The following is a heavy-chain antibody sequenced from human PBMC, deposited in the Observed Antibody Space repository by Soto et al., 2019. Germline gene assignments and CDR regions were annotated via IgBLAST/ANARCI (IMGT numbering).Heavy chain of an antibody. CDR3: AREITAYWYFDL. J-gene: IGHJ2*01. V-gene: IGHV1-8*01. CDR2: MNPNNGNT. Sequence: QVQLVQSGAEVKKPGASVKVSCKASGYTFTSYDINWVRQATGQGLEWMGWMNPNNGNTGYAQKFQGRVTMTRNTSISTAYMELSSLRSEDTAVYYCAREITAYWYFDLWGRGTLVTVSS. CDR1: GYTFTSYD. D-gene: IGHD3-16*01.